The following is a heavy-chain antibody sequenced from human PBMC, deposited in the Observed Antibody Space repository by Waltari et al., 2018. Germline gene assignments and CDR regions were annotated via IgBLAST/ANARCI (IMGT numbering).Heavy chain of an antibody. Sequence: QVQLVESGGGVVQPGGSLRLSCAASGFTFSSYGMHWVRQAPGKGLEWVAFILYDGSNKYYADSVKGRFTISRDNSKNTLYLQMNSLRAEDTAVYYCAKEPQSSGWYGGLSYYFDYWGQGTLVTVSS. CDR1: GFTFSSYG. V-gene: IGHV3-30*02. D-gene: IGHD6-19*01. CDR2: ILYDGSNK. J-gene: IGHJ4*02. CDR3: AKEPQSSGWYGGLSYYFDY.